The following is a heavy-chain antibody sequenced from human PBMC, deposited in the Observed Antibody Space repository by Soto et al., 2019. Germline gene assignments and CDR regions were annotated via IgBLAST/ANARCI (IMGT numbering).Heavy chain of an antibody. Sequence: ASVKVSCKASGYTFTSYGISWVRQAPGQGLEWMGWISAYNGNTNYAQKLQGRVTMTTDTSTSTAYMELRSLRSDDTAVYYCARVVWFGELLPSDAFEIWGQGTMVTVSS. CDR1: GYTFTSYG. CDR3: ARVVWFGELLPSDAFEI. J-gene: IGHJ3*02. D-gene: IGHD3-10*01. CDR2: ISAYNGNT. V-gene: IGHV1-18*01.